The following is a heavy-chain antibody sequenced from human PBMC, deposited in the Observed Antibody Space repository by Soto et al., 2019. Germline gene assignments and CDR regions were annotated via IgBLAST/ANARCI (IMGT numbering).Heavy chain of an antibody. CDR1: GYTFTSYG. CDR3: ARDNQSLLWSGELFPPGNNWFDP. J-gene: IGHJ5*02. D-gene: IGHD3-10*01. Sequence: VKVSCKASGYTFTSYGISWVRQAPGQGLEWMGWISAYNGNTNYAQKLQGRVTMTTDTSTSTAYMELRSLRSDDTAVYYCARDNQSLLWSGELFPPGNNWFDPWGQGTLVTVSS. V-gene: IGHV1-18*01. CDR2: ISAYNGNT.